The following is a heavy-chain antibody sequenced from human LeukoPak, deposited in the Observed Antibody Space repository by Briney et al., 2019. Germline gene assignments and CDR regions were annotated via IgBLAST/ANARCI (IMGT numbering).Heavy chain of an antibody. J-gene: IGHJ4*02. CDR2: IIPIFGTA. Sequence: SVKVSCKASVGTLNRYAISWVRQAPGQPLEWMGRIIPIFGTANYAQQFQGRVTITTDESTSTAYMVLSSLRSEDTAVCYCARGYSYGSPDYWGQGTLVTVSS. D-gene: IGHD5-18*01. CDR1: VGTLNRYA. CDR3: ARGYSYGSPDY. V-gene: IGHV1-69*05.